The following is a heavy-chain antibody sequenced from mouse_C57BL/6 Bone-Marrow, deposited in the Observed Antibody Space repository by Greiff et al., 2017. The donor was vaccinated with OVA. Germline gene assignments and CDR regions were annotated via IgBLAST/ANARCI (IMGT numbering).Heavy chain of an antibody. V-gene: IGHV1-26*01. Sequence: EVQLQQSGPELVKPGASVKISCKASGYTFTDYYMNWVKQSHGKSLEWIGDINPNNGGTSYNQKFKGKATLTVDKSSSTAYMELRSLTSEDSAVYYCARSRGRYYGNYGAMDYWGQGTSVTVSS. CDR2: INPNNGGT. CDR3: ARSRGRYYGNYGAMDY. CDR1: GYTFTDYY. J-gene: IGHJ4*01. D-gene: IGHD2-1*01.